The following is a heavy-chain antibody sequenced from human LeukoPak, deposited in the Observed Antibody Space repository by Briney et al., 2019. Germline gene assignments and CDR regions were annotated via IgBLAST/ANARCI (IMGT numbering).Heavy chain of an antibody. CDR2: IYDSGST. CDR1: GGSISSYY. V-gene: IGHV4-59*12. CDR3: AIGRGAMSSYYYYGMDV. J-gene: IGHJ6*02. Sequence: SETLSLTCTVSGGSISSYYWSWIRHPPGKGLEWIGYIYDSGSTNYNPSLKSRVTISVDTSKNQFSLKLSSVTAADTAVYYCAIGRGAMSSYYYYGMDVWGQGTTVTVSS. D-gene: IGHD1-26*01.